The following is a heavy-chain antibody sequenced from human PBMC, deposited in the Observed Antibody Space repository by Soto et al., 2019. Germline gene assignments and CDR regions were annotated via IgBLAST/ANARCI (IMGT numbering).Heavy chain of an antibody. Sequence: ASVKVSCKASGGTFSSYAISWVRQAPGQGLEWMGGIIPIFGTANYAQRFQGRVTITADESTSTAYMELNRLRSEDTAVYYCARQFDYDTSGYYYAYWGQGTLVTVSS. CDR3: ARQFDYDTSGYYYAY. CDR1: GGTFSSYA. CDR2: IIPIFGTA. V-gene: IGHV1-69*13. J-gene: IGHJ4*02. D-gene: IGHD3-22*01.